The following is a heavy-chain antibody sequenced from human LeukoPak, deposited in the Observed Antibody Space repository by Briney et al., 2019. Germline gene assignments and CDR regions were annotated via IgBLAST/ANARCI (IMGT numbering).Heavy chain of an antibody. J-gene: IGHJ5*02. CDR3: ARDGDDNGDYVLGWFDP. V-gene: IGHV1-2*02. D-gene: IGHD4-17*01. CDR2: INPNSGGT. Sequence: ASVKVSCKSSGYTFSNYGLSWVRQAPGQGLEWMGWINPNSGGTMYAQKFQGRVAMTRDTSINTAYMELSRLTSDDTAVYYCARDGDDNGDYVLGWFDPWGQGTLVTVSS. CDR1: GYTFSNYG.